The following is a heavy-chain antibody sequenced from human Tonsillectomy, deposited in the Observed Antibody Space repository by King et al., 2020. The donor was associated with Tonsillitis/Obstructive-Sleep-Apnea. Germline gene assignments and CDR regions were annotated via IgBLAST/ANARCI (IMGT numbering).Heavy chain of an antibody. CDR3: AHRQGYCTNGNGPRWFAP. D-gene: IGHD2-8*01. V-gene: IGHV2-5*02. CDR2: IYWDDDK. J-gene: IGHJ5*02. Sequence: ITLKESGPTLVKPTQTLTLTCTFSGFSLSTNGVGVGWIRQPPGKALEWLALIYWDDDKRYNTSLKSRLTITKDTSKNQVVLTMTNLDPVDTATYYCAHRQGYCTNGNGPRWFAPWGQGTLVTVSS. CDR1: GFSLSTNGVG.